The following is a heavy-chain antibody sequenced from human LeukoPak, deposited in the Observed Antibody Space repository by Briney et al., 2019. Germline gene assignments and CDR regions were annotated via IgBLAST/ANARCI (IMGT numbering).Heavy chain of an antibody. CDR2: ISGSGDNT. CDR3: AKGPIVRFDY. CDR1: GFTFSSYA. Sequence: GSLRLSCVVSGFTFSSYAMSWVRQAPGKGLEWVSGISGSGDNTYYADPVKGRFTIFRDNSKNTLYLQMNSLRAEDTAVYYCAKGPIVRFDYWGQGTLVTVSS. V-gene: IGHV3-23*01. J-gene: IGHJ4*02. D-gene: IGHD1-26*01.